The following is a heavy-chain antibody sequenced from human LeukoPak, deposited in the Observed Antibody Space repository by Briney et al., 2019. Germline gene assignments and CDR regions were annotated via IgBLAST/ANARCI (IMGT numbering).Heavy chain of an antibody. Sequence: GGSLRLSCAASGFSFTTCCMHWVRQAAGNGLQWAAFISTDGSHKHYADSRKRRLTICKDNSKNTLYLKMNSLGTEDTAVYYCAREGPISSSWRQRFYFYALDVWGQGTTVTVSS. CDR2: ISTDGSHK. V-gene: IGHV3-30*03. CDR3: AREGPISSSWRQRFYFYALDV. D-gene: IGHD6-13*01. CDR1: GFSFTTCC. J-gene: IGHJ6*02.